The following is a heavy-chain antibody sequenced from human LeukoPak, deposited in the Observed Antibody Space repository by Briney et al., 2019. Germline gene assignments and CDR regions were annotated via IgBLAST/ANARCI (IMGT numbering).Heavy chain of an antibody. J-gene: IGHJ1*01. Sequence: SETLSLTCTVSGGSISSYYWSWLRQPPGKGLEWIGYIYYSGSTNYNPSLKSRVTISVDTSKNQFSLKLSSVTAADTAVYYCARAPREVAGTLGYFQHWGQGTLVTVSS. CDR3: ARAPREVAGTLGYFQH. V-gene: IGHV4-59*01. CDR1: GGSISSYY. D-gene: IGHD6-19*01. CDR2: IYYSGST.